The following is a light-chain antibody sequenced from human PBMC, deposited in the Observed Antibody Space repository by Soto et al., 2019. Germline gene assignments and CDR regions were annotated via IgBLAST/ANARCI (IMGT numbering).Light chain of an antibody. Sequence: DIPMTQSPSTLSASVGARVTITCRASQRISSWLAWYQQKPGKAPKLLIYKASSLESGVPSRFSGSGYGTEFTLTISSLQPDDFATYYCQQYNSYWTFGQGTKVEIK. CDR3: QQYNSYWT. V-gene: IGKV1-5*03. J-gene: IGKJ1*01. CDR2: KAS. CDR1: QRISSW.